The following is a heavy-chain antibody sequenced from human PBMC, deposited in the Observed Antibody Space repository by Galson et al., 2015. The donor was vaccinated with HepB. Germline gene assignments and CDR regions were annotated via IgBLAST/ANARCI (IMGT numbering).Heavy chain of an antibody. CDR2: ISYDGSNK. CDR1: GFTFSSYA. D-gene: IGHD5-12*01. Sequence: SLRLSCAASGFTFSSYAMHWVRQAPGKGLEWVAVISYDGSNKYYADSVKGRFTISRDNSKNTLYLQMNSLRAEDTAVYYCARDRSGSPTYYYYGMDVWGQGTTVTVSS. J-gene: IGHJ6*02. CDR3: ARDRSGSPTYYYYGMDV. V-gene: IGHV3-30*04.